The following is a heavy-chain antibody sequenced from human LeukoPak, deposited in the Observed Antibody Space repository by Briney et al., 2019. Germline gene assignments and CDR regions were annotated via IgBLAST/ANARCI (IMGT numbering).Heavy chain of an antibody. CDR2: IYYSGST. CDR3: ARQVWSGYLYVAFDI. D-gene: IGHD3-3*01. CDR1: GGSISSSSYY. J-gene: IGHJ3*02. V-gene: IGHV4-39*01. Sequence: SETLSLTCTVSGGSISSSSYYWGWIRQPPGKGLEWIGSIYYSGSTYYNPSLKSRVTISVDTSKNQFSLKLSSVAAADTAVYYCARQVWSGYLYVAFDIWGQGTMVTVSS.